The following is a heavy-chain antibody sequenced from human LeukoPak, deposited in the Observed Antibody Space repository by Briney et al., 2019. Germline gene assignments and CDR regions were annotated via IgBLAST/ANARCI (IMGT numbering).Heavy chain of an antibody. CDR2: IIPIFGTA. J-gene: IGHJ1*01. Sequence: SVKVSCKASGGTFSSYAISWVRQAPGQGLEWMGGIIPIFGTANYAQKFQGRVTITADESTSTAYMELSSLRSEDTAVYYCARDPRRSSWSGEYFQHWGQGTLVTVSS. CDR1: GGTFSSYA. V-gene: IGHV1-69*01. CDR3: ARDPRRSSWSGEYFQH. D-gene: IGHD6-13*01.